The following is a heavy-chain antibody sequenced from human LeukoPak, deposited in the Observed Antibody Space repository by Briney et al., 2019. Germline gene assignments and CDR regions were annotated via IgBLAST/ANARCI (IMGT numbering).Heavy chain of an antibody. Sequence: GGSLRLSCAPSGFTVTSNYMSWVRQAPGKGLEWVSAIYTDDITYYAEFVKGRFTISRDNSKNTLYLQMNSLRAEDTAVYYCARDLIQYYGVGSRLEDYYYGMDVWGQGTTVTVSS. D-gene: IGHD3-10*01. CDR1: GFTVTSNY. V-gene: IGHV3-66*01. J-gene: IGHJ6*02. CDR3: ARDLIQYYGVGSRLEDYYYGMDV. CDR2: IYTDDIT.